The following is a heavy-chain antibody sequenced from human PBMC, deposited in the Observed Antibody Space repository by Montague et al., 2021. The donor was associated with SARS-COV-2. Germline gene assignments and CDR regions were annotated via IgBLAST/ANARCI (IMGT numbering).Heavy chain of an antibody. V-gene: IGHV4-30-2*01. D-gene: IGHD3-10*01. J-gene: IGHJ4*02. CDR3: ATGTHVYGMDY. Sequence: TLSLTCAVSGGSVSSGDYSWSWIRQPPGKGLEWIGYIYPSGXAXYXXCLKSRVTISIDTSNNQFSLNLRSVTAADTALYYCATGTHVYGMDYWGQGTTVTVSS. CDR2: IYPSGXA. CDR1: GGSVSSGDYS.